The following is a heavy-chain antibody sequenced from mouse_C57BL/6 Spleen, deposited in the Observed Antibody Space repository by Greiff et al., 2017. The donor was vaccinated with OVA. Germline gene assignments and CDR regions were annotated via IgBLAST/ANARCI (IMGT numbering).Heavy chain of an antibody. J-gene: IGHJ2*01. CDR2: IHPNSGST. V-gene: IGHV1-64*01. CDR1: GYTFTSYW. Sequence: VQLQQPGAELVKPGASVKLSCKASGYTFTSYWMHWVKQRPGQGLEWIGMIHPNSGSTNYNEKFKSKATLTVDKSSSTAYMQLSSLTSEDSAVYYCARLYSNYSLYFDYWGQGTTLTVSS. CDR3: ARLYSNYSLYFDY. D-gene: IGHD2-5*01.